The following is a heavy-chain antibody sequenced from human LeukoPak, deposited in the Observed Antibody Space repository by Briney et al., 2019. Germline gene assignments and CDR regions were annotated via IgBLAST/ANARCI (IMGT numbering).Heavy chain of an antibody. CDR1: GFTFDDYA. D-gene: IGHD6-13*01. Sequence: PGRSLRLSCAASGFTFDDYAMHWVRQAPGKGLEWVSGISWNSGNIGYADSVKGRFAISRDNAKNSLYLQVNSLRADDTALYYCAKDMSIAAAGHGGFDYWGQGTLVTVSS. V-gene: IGHV3-9*01. J-gene: IGHJ4*02. CDR3: AKDMSIAAAGHGGFDY. CDR2: ISWNSGNI.